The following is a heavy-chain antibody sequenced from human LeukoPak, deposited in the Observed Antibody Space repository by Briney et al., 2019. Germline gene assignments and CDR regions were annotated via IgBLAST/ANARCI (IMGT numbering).Heavy chain of an antibody. D-gene: IGHD5-12*01. CDR2: INHSGST. J-gene: IGHJ5*02. CDR3: ARGPDYSTYSWLDP. Sequence: PETLSLTCAVYGGSFSGYYWSWIRQPPGKGLEWIGEINHSGSTNYNPSLKSRVTISVDTSKNQFSLKLSSVTAADTAVYYCARGPDYSTYSWLDPWGQGTLVTVSS. V-gene: IGHV4-34*01. CDR1: GGSFSGYY.